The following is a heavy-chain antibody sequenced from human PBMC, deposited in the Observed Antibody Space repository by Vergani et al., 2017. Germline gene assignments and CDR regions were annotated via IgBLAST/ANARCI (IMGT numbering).Heavy chain of an antibody. V-gene: IGHV1-69*13. Sequence: QVQLVQSGAEVKKPGASVKVSCKASGYTFTSYGISWVRQAPGQGLEWMGGIIPIFGTANYAQKFQGRVTITADESTSTAYMELSSLRSEDTAVYYCARDYYDSSGYSTHDAFDIWGQGTMVTVSS. D-gene: IGHD3-22*01. CDR2: IIPIFGTA. J-gene: IGHJ3*02. CDR1: GYTFTSYG. CDR3: ARDYYDSSGYSTHDAFDI.